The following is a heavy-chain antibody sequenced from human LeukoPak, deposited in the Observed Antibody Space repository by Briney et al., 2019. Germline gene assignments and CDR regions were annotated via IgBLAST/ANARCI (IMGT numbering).Heavy chain of an antibody. CDR2: ITGSGRTI. J-gene: IGHJ4*02. D-gene: IGHD6-19*01. CDR3: ARIVQHRGWYGGADY. V-gene: IGHV3-48*03. Sequence: QPGGSLRLSCAASGFTFSSYEMNWVRQGPGKGLEWVSYITGSGRTIYYADSVKGRFTISRDNAKNSLYLQMNSLRAEDTAIYYCARIVQHRGWYGGADYWGQGTLVTVSS. CDR1: GFTFSSYE.